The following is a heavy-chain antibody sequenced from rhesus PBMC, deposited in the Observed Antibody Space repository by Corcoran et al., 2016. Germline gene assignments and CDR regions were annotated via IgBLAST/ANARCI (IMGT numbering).Heavy chain of an antibody. J-gene: IGHJ4*01. V-gene: IGHV4-80*01. CDR3: ARNYYSVNV. CDR2: INGYSGST. D-gene: IGHD3-16*01. CDR1: GASISSNW. Sequence: QVQLQESGPGLVKPSETLSLTCTVSGASISSNWWSWIRQPPGKGLEWIGEINGYSGSTNYSPSLKSRVTISKDASKNQFSLKLSSVTAADTAVYYCARNYYSVNVWGQGVLVTVSS.